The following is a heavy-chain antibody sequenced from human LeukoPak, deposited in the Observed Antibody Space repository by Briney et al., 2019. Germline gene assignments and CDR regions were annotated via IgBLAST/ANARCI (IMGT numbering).Heavy chain of an antibody. J-gene: IGHJ4*02. D-gene: IGHD6-13*01. V-gene: IGHV4-39*01. CDR2: INYSGIT. CDR3: AGGGAAARTIDY. Sequence: SETLSLTCTVSGGSITRSTDYWGWIRQPPGKGLEWIGSINYSGITYYNPSLKSRVTKSVDTSKNQFSLNLNSVTAADTAVYYCAGGGAAARTIDYWGQGTLVTVSS. CDR1: GGSITRSTDY.